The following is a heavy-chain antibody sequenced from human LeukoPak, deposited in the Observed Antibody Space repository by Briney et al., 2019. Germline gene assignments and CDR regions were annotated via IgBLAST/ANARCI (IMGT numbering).Heavy chain of an antibody. Sequence: GGSLRLSCAASGFTFSSYSMNWVRQAPGKVREWVSSISSSSSYIYYADSVKGRFTISRDNAKKSLYLQMNSLRAEDTAVYYCATRYCSSTSCSPTGYYYYMDVWGKGTTVTVSS. CDR2: ISSSSSYI. CDR1: GFTFSSYS. CDR3: ATRYCSSTSCSPTGYYYYMDV. V-gene: IGHV3-21*01. D-gene: IGHD2-2*01. J-gene: IGHJ6*03.